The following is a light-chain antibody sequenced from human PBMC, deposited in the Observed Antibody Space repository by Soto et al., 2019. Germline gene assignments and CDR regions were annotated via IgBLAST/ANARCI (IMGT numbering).Light chain of an antibody. J-gene: IGKJ1*01. V-gene: IGKV3-11*01. CDR2: DAS. CDR1: QSVSSY. Sequence: EIVLTQSPSTLSLSPGAIATLSCRASQSVSSYLAWYQQKPGQAPRLLIYDASNRATGIPARFSGSGSGTDFTLTISSLEPEDFAVYSCHQYGSSPWTFGQGTKVDIK. CDR3: HQYGSSPWT.